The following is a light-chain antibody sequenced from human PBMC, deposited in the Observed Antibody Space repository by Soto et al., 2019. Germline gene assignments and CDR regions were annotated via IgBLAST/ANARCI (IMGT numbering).Light chain of an antibody. J-gene: IGKJ1*01. Sequence: EIVLTQSPGSLSLSPGDGATLSCRASQSVSTNYLAWFQQKPGQAPRLLIYGAHIRATGVPDRFSGGGSGTDFTLTISRLEPEDFAVYFCQQYVSSPATFGQGTKVDIK. CDR2: GAH. CDR1: QSVSTNY. CDR3: QQYVSSPAT. V-gene: IGKV3-20*01.